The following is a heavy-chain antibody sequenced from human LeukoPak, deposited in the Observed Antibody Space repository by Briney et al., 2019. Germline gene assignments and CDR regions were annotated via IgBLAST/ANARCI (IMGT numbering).Heavy chain of an antibody. V-gene: IGHV2-5*02. D-gene: IGHD6-19*01. Sequence: SGPTLVNPTQTLTLTCTFSGFSLSTSGVGVGWIRQPPGKALEWLELIYWDDDKRYSPSLKSRLTITKDTSKNQVVLTMTNMDPVDTATYYCAHYSGYDLYSSGWYVYWGQGTLVTVSS. CDR1: GFSLSTSGVG. CDR2: IYWDDDK. J-gene: IGHJ4*02. CDR3: AHYSGYDLYSSGWYVY.